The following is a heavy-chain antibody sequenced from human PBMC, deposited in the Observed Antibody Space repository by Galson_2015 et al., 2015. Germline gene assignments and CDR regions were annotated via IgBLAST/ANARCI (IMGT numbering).Heavy chain of an antibody. CDR3: ARQYCSTTNCHFNS. CDR2: IYYSGST. D-gene: IGHD2-2*01. Sequence: ETLSLTCTVSGGSISPYYWSWIRQPPGKGLEWIGYIYYSGSTNYNPSLKSRVTISVDTSKNRFSLKLSSVTAADTAVYYCARQYCSTTNCHFNSWGQGTLVTVSS. CDR1: GGSISPYY. V-gene: IGHV4-59*01. J-gene: IGHJ4*02.